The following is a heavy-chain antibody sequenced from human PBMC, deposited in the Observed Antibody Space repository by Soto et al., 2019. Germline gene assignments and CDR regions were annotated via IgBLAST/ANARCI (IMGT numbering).Heavy chain of an antibody. CDR1: GYGFTTYG. J-gene: IGHJ4*02. CDR2: ISAHNGNP. Sequence: QVHLVQSGAEVKKPGASVKVSCKGSGYGFTTYGITWVRQAPGQGLEWMAWISAHNGNPNYARKLPGRVTVTRDTSTSTAYMEMRSLRSADTAVYYCARGRYVDYWGQGALVTVSS. CDR3: ARGRYVDY. V-gene: IGHV1-18*01.